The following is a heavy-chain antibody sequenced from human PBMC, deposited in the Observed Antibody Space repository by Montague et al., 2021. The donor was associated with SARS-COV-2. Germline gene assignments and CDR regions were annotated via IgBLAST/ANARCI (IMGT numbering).Heavy chain of an antibody. V-gene: IGHV3-7*01. CDR3: ATLIYRYGAFDY. D-gene: IGHD4/OR15-4a*01. Sequence: SLRLSCAASGFTFNNYWMNWVRQTPGKGLEWVANIKQDGSEAYYMDSVKGRFTISRDNAKKSVHLQMNRLRDEDTAVYYCATLIYRYGAFDYWGHGTLVIVSS. CDR1: GFTFNNYW. CDR2: IKQDGSEA. J-gene: IGHJ4*01.